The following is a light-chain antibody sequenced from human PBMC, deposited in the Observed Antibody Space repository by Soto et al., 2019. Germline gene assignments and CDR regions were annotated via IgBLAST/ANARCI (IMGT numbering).Light chain of an antibody. CDR3: CSYAGSRGLV. J-gene: IGLJ2*01. CDR2: EGS. V-gene: IGLV2-23*01. Sequence: QSALTQPASVSGSPGQSITISCTGTSSDVGSYNLVSWYQQHPGKAPKLMIYEGSKRPSGVSNRFSGSKSGNTASLTISGVQAEDEADYYCCSYAGSRGLVFGGGTQLTVL. CDR1: SSDVGSYNL.